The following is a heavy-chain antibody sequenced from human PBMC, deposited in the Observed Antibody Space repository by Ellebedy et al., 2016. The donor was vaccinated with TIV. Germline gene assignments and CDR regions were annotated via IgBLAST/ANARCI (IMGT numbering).Heavy chain of an antibody. J-gene: IGHJ4*02. CDR2: IYPGDSDT. CDR3: ARLGVRYFDWLSPLDY. CDR1: GYSFTSYW. V-gene: IGHV5-51*01. Sequence: GESLKISXKGSGYSFTSYWIGWVRQMPGKGLEWMGIIYPGDSDTRYSPSFQGQVTISADKSISTAYLQWSSLKASDTAMYYCARLGVRYFDWLSPLDYWGQGTLVTVSS. D-gene: IGHD3-9*01.